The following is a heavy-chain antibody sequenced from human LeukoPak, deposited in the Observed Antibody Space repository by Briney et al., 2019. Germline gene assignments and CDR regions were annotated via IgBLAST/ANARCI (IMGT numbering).Heavy chain of an antibody. CDR1: GFTFSSYW. J-gene: IGHJ4*02. CDR3: ATGAGCGY. CDR2: IKQDGSER. Sequence: GGSLRLSCAASGFTFSSYWMTWVRQAPGKGLEWVANIKQDGSERNYVDSVKGRFTISIDNAKNSLYLQMNTLRDKDTAVYYCATGAGCGYWGQGTLVTVSS. D-gene: IGHD6-19*01. V-gene: IGHV3-7*03.